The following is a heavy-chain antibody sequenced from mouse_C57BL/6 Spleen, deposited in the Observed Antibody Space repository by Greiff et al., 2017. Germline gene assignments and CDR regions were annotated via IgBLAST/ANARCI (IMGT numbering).Heavy chain of an antibody. V-gene: IGHV3-6*01. D-gene: IGHD3-3*01. J-gene: IGHJ2*01. CDR2: ISYDGSN. CDR3: AREGTPFDY. CDR1: GYSITSGYY. Sequence: EVKLEESGPGLVKPSQSLSLTCSVTGYSITSGYYWNWIRQFPGNKLEWMGYISYDGSNNYNPSLKNRISITRDTSKNQFFLKLNSVTTEDTATYYCAREGTPFDYWGQGTTLTVSS.